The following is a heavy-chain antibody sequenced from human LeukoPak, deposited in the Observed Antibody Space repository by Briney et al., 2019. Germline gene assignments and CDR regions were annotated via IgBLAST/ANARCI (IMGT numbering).Heavy chain of an antibody. D-gene: IGHD3-16*01. CDR1: GGSISSYY. V-gene: IGHV4-59*01. Sequence: SETLSLTCTVSGGSISSYYWRWIRQPPGKGLEWIGYIYYSGSTNYNPSLKSRVTISVDTSNNQFSLELSSVTAADTAVYYCARESNRVWAPGAFDIWGQGTMVTVSS. CDR2: IYYSGST. CDR3: ARESNRVWAPGAFDI. J-gene: IGHJ3*02.